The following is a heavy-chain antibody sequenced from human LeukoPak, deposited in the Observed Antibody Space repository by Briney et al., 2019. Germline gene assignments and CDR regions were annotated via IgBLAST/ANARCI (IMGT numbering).Heavy chain of an antibody. V-gene: IGHV3-21*01. CDR3: ARGLREYSSSSGAFDI. D-gene: IGHD6-6*01. CDR2: ISSSSSYI. J-gene: IGHJ3*02. Sequence: KPGGSLRLSCAASGFTFSSYSMNWVRQAPGKGLEWVSSISSSSSYIYYADSVKGRFTISRDNAKNSLYLQMNSLRAEDTAVYYCARGLREYSSSSGAFDIWGQGTMVTVSS. CDR1: GFTFSSYS.